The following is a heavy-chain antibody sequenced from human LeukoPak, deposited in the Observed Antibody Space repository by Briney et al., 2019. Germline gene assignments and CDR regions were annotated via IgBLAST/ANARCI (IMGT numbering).Heavy chain of an antibody. D-gene: IGHD3-16*01. V-gene: IGHV4-61*01. CDR3: ASSWGRPQPPFDY. CDR2: IYYSGST. CDR1: GGSVSSGSYY. J-gene: IGHJ4*02. Sequence: SETLSLTCTVSGGSVSSGSYYWSWIRQPPGKGLEWIGYIYYSGSTNYNPSLKSRVTISVDTSKNQFSLKLSSVTAADTAVYYCASSWGRPQPPFDYWGQGTLVTVSS.